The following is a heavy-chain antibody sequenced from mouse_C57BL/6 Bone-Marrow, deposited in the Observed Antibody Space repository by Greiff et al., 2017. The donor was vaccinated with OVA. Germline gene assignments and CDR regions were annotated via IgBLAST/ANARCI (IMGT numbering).Heavy chain of an antibody. D-gene: IGHD2-12*01. CDR2: IYPGSGST. V-gene: IGHV1-55*01. CDR3: ARRYAFYWYCDV. CDR1: GYTFTSYW. Sequence: VQLQQPGAELVKPGASVKMSCKASGYTFTSYWITWVKQRPGQGLEWIGDIYPGSGSTNYNEKFKGKATLTVDTSSSTAYMRLSSLTSEDSAVYYCARRYAFYWYCDVWGTGTTVTVSS. J-gene: IGHJ1*03.